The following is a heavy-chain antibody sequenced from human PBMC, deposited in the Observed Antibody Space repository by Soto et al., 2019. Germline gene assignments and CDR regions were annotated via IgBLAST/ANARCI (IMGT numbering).Heavy chain of an antibody. D-gene: IGHD6-13*01. Sequence: QVQLVQSGGEVKKPGASVKVSCKTSGYTFSNYGVNWVRQAPGQGLEGMGWINGYNGNTNYAQKVRGRVTVTTDTSTITAYRELRSLTSDDRAVYHCATGSRPVDFDHWGQGTLVTVSS. CDR2: INGYNGNT. V-gene: IGHV1-18*04. CDR1: GYTFSNYG. J-gene: IGHJ4*02. CDR3: ATGSRPVDFDH.